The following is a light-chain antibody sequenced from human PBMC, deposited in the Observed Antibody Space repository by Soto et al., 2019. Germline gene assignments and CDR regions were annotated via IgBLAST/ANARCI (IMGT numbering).Light chain of an antibody. Sequence: IQMTQSPSSLSASVGDSVTITCRAGQDIFSSLNWYQHKPGKAPKLLIYAASNLQTGVPSRFSGSGSGTDFTLTISSLQPEDFAVYYCQQYGSSPRTFXQGTKVDIK. J-gene: IGKJ1*01. CDR3: QQYGSSPRT. V-gene: IGKV1-39*01. CDR1: QDIFSS. CDR2: AAS.